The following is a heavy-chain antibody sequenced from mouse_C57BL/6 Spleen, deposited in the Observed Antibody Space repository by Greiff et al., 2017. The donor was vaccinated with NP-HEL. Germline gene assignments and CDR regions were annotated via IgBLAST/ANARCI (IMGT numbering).Heavy chain of an antibody. Sequence: QVQLQQPGAELVKPGASVQMSCKASGYTFTSYWLTWVKPRPGQGLDWLGDIYPGSGSTNYNEKFKSKATLTVDTSSSTAYMQLSSLTSEDSAVYYCARRPLSSYAMDYWGQGTSVTVSS. D-gene: IGHD6-5*01. J-gene: IGHJ4*01. V-gene: IGHV1-55*01. CDR2: IYPGSGST. CDR1: GYTFTSYW. CDR3: ARRPLSSYAMDY.